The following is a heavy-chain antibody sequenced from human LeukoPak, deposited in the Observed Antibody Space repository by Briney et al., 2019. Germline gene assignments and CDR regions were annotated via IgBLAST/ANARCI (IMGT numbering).Heavy chain of an antibody. Sequence: ASVTVSCKASGYTFTSYAMHWVRQAPGQRLEWMGWINAGNGNTKYSQKFQGRVTITRDTSASTAYMELSSLRSEDTAVYFCARTAAAGTGGWFDPWGQGTLVTVSS. J-gene: IGHJ5*02. CDR3: ARTAAAGTGGWFDP. CDR2: INAGNGNT. D-gene: IGHD6-13*01. CDR1: GYTFTSYA. V-gene: IGHV1-3*01.